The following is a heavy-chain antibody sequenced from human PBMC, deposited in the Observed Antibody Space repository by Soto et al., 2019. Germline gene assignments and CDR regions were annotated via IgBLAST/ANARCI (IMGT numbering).Heavy chain of an antibody. V-gene: IGHV4-59*01. J-gene: IGHJ4*02. CDR3: ARRYGGNFDY. D-gene: IGHD1-26*01. CDR1: GGSISNYY. CDR2: IYYSGST. Sequence: SETLSLTCTVSGGSISNYYWSWIWQPPGKGLEWIGYIYYSGSTNYNPSLKSRVTISVDTSKNQFSLKLSSVTAADTAVYYCARRYGGNFDYWGQGTLVTVSS.